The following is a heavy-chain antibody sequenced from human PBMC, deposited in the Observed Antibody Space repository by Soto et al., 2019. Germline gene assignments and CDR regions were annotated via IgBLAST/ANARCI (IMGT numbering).Heavy chain of an antibody. J-gene: IGHJ6*02. CDR2: IIPVFGTA. D-gene: IGHD2-2*01. CDR3: AKVGYSSPMGYYSGMDV. CDR1: RVAFSKFI. Sequence: QAQLEQSGGEVKKPGSSVKVSCKASRVAFSKFIVTWVRQAPGVGLEWVGGIIPVFGTANYAQKFQGRVTITADESTSISYRKANNQRCEKTAVYYCAKVGYSSPMGYYSGMDVLGQVTTVTVAS. V-gene: IGHV1-69*01.